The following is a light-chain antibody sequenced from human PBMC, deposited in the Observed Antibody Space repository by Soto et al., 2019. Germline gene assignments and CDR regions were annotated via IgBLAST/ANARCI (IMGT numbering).Light chain of an antibody. V-gene: IGKV1-33*01. J-gene: IGKJ3*01. CDR1: QDISNY. CDR2: DAS. CDR3: PQYDTLPL. Sequence: DIQMTQSPSSLSASVGDRVTITCQASQDISNYLTWYQQKPGQAPKLLIYDASNLDIGVPSRFSGSGAGKRFRLSISSLQPDDIATCYCPQYDTLPLFGPGTRGGIK.